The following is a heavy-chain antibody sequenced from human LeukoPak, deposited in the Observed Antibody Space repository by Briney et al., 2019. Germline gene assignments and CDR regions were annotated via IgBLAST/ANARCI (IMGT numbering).Heavy chain of an antibody. D-gene: IGHD6-19*01. CDR2: ISCSGGST. CDR3: AKAPDNLNGWYYGDY. V-gene: IGHV3-23*01. Sequence: PGGSLRLSCAASGFTFSSYAMSWVRQAPGKGLEWVSAISCSGGSTYYADSVKGRFTISRDNSKNTLYLQMNSLRAEDTAVYYCAKAPDNLNGWYYGDYWGQGTLVTVSS. J-gene: IGHJ4*02. CDR1: GFTFSSYA.